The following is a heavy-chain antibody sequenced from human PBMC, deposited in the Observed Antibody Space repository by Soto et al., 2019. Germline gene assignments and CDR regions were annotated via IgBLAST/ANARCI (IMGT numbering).Heavy chain of an antibody. CDR3: ARIGYYDFWSGYQNYYYYMDV. D-gene: IGHD3-3*01. Sequence: SETLSLTCAVYGGSFSGYYWSWIRQPPGKGLEWIGEINHSGSTNYNPSLKSRVTISVDTSKNQFSLKLSSVTAADTAIYYCARIGYYDFWSGYQNYYYYMDVWGKGTTVTVSS. CDR1: GGSFSGYY. J-gene: IGHJ6*03. V-gene: IGHV4-34*01. CDR2: INHSGST.